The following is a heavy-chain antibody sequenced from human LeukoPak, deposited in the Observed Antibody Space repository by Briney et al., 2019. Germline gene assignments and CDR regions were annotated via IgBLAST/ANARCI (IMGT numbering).Heavy chain of an antibody. CDR1: GFTFDDYF. D-gene: IGHD6-13*01. CDR3: ARSRARIAAAVYYFDY. V-gene: IGHV3-11*01. Sequence: GGSLRLSCATAGFTFDDYFMGWVRQAPGKGLEWVSYITNSGYTMYYADSVRGRFTISKDNAKNSLYLHMSGLRAEDTAVYYCARSRARIAAAVYYFDYWGQGTPVTVSS. J-gene: IGHJ4*02. CDR2: ITNSGYTM.